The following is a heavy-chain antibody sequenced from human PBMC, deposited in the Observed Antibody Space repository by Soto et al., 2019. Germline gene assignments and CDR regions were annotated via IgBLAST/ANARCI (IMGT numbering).Heavy chain of an antibody. CDR3: ATNSRNIAALGNWFDP. V-gene: IGHV3-23*01. J-gene: IGHJ5*02. CDR2: ISGSGGST. CDR1: GFTFSSYA. D-gene: IGHD6-6*01. Sequence: GGSLRLSCAASGFTFSSYAMSWVRQAPGKGLEWVSAISGSGGSTYYADSVKGRFTISRDNSKNTLYLQMNSLRAEDTAVYYCATNSRNIAALGNWFDPWGQGTLVTVSS.